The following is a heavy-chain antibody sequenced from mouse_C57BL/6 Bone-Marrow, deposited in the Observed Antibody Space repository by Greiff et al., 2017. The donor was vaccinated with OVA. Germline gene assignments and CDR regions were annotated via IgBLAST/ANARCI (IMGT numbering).Heavy chain of an antibody. J-gene: IGHJ1*03. Sequence: QVQLQQPGAELVMPGASVKLSCKASGYTFTSYWMHWVKQRPGQGLEWIGEIDPSDSYTNYNQKFKGKSTLTVDKSSSTASMQLSSLTSEDSAVYYCARKGERSFDVWGTGTTVTVSS. CDR3: ARKGERSFDV. CDR1: GYTFTSYW. CDR2: IDPSDSYT. V-gene: IGHV1-69*01.